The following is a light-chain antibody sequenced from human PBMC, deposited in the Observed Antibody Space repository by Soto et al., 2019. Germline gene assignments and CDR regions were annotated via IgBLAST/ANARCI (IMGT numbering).Light chain of an antibody. CDR3: TSYTTSGTVV. V-gene: IGLV2-14*01. CDR1: SSDVGRYNY. CDR2: DVS. Sequence: QSALTQPASVSGSPGQSITISCSGTSSDVGRYNYVSWYQQHPGNLPKLMIYDVSKRPSGVSILCSGSTSGNTAALSISGLEDEDEADYSCTSYTTSGTVVFGGGTKLTVL. J-gene: IGLJ2*01.